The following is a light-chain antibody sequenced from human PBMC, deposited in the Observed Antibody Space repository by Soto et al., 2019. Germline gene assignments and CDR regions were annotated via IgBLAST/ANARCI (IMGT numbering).Light chain of an antibody. CDR3: QQNNKWPPVA. Sequence: EVVMTQSPATVSVSPGEGVTLSCRASQTISNDLAWYQQKPGQAPRLLIYGASTRATGVPARFSGGGSGTEFTLTISSLQSEDFAFYYCQQNNKWPPVAFGGGTRWMSN. V-gene: IGKV3-15*01. CDR1: QTISND. CDR2: GAS. J-gene: IGKJ4*01.